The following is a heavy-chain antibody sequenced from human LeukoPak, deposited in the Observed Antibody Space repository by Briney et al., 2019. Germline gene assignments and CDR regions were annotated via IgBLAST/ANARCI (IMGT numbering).Heavy chain of an antibody. J-gene: IGHJ1*01. Sequence: SGESLQISCKGSGYSFTSYWIGWVRQMPGKGLEWMGIIYPGDSDTRYSPSFKGQATISADKSISTAYLQWRSLKASDTAMYYCASGLDFQHWGQGTLVTVSS. CDR1: GYSFTSYW. CDR2: IYPGDSDT. CDR3: ASGLDFQH. V-gene: IGHV5-51*01.